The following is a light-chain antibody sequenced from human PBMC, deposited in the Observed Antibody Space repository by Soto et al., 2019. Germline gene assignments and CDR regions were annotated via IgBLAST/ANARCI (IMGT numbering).Light chain of an antibody. V-gene: IGLV2-14*01. J-gene: IGLJ2*01. CDR3: SSFTTSSTPV. CDR2: DVI. Sequence: QSALTQPASVSGSPGQSITISCTGTSSDIGGYNFVSWYQQYPGNAPKLMIYDVINRPSGVSNRFSGSKSGNTASLTISGLQAEDEADYYCSSFTTSSTPVFGGGTKLTVL. CDR1: SSDIGGYNF.